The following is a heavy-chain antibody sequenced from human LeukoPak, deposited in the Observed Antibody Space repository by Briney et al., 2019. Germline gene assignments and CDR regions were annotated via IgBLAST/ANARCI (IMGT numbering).Heavy chain of an antibody. CDR1: GGSISSGAYY. D-gene: IGHD6-6*01. CDR3: ARDFGDSSSPDAFDI. CDR2: IYTSGST. J-gene: IGHJ3*02. V-gene: IGHV4-61*02. Sequence: SQTLSLTCTVSGGSISSGAYYYNWIRQPAGKGLEWIGRIYTSGSTNYNPSLKSRVTISVDTSKNQFSLKLSSVTAAGTAVYYCARDFGDSSSPDAFDIWGQGTMVTVSS.